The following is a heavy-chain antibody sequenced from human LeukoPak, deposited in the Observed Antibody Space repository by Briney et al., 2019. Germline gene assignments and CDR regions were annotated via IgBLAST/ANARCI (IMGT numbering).Heavy chain of an antibody. V-gene: IGHV3-23*01. CDR1: GFTFRTFA. D-gene: IGHD3-10*01. Sequence: PGGSLRLSCTVSGFTFRTFAMSWVRQAPGKGLEWVSGISDSGVSTYYADSVKGRFTISRDNSKNTLYLQMSSLRAEDTAVYYCAKVGDYYGSGKYSNFDYWGQGTLVTVSS. CDR2: ISDSGVST. CDR3: AKVGDYYGSGKYSNFDY. J-gene: IGHJ4*02.